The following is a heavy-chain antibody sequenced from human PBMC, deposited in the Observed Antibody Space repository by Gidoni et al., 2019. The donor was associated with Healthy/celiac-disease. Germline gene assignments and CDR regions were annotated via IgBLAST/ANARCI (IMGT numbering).Heavy chain of an antibody. Sequence: QVQLQESGPGLVKPSPTLSLTCTVSGGSISSGGYYCSWIRQHPGKGLEWIGYIYYSGSTYYNPSLKSRVTISVDTSKNQFSLKLSSVTAADTAVYYCARVGSYYGSGSYYKKYYFDYWGQGTLVTVSS. CDR1: GGSISSGGYY. D-gene: IGHD3-10*01. V-gene: IGHV4-31*03. CDR2: IYYSGST. J-gene: IGHJ4*02. CDR3: ARVGSYYGSGSYYKKYYFDY.